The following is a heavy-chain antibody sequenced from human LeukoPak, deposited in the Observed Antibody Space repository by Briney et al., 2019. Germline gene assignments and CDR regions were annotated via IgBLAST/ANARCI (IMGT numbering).Heavy chain of an antibody. CDR2: IRYDGSYT. D-gene: IGHD3-16*01. J-gene: IGHJ4*02. CDR3: ARADRLGAALLASFDY. CDR1: GFTFSSYD. Sequence: GGSLRLSCEASGFTFSSYDMHWVRQAPGKGLEWVAFIRYDGSYTYYADSVKGRFTISRDNAKNSLYLQMNSLRAEDTAVYYCARADRLGAALLASFDYWGQGTLVTVSS. V-gene: IGHV3-30*02.